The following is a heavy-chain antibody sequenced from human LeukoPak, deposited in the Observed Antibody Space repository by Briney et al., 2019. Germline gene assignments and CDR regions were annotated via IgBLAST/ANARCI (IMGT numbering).Heavy chain of an antibody. D-gene: IGHD5/OR15-5a*01. CDR2: ISSGSSTI. CDR3: DPILSVIP. Sequence: GGSLKLSCAASGFTFSSYSMNWVRQAPGKGLEWISFISSGSSTIYYADSVKGRFTISRDNAKNSLYLQMNSLTAEDTAVYYCDPILSVIPWGLGTLVTVSS. CDR1: GFTFSSYS. J-gene: IGHJ5*02. V-gene: IGHV3-48*01.